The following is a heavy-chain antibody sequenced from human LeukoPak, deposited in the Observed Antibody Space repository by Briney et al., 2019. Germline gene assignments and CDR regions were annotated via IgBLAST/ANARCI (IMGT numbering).Heavy chain of an antibody. CDR2: IYHSGST. J-gene: IGHJ5*02. V-gene: IGHV4-34*01. D-gene: IGHD4-17*01. Sequence: SETLSLTCAVYGGSFSGYYWSWIRQPPGKGLEWIGSIYHSGSTNYNPSLKSRVTISVDTSKNQFSLKLSSVTAADTAVYYCASHPSDYDRWFDPWGQGTLVTVSS. CDR1: GGSFSGYY. CDR3: ASHPSDYDRWFDP.